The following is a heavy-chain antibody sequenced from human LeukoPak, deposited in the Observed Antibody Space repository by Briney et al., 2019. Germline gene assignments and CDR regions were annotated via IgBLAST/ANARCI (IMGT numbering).Heavy chain of an antibody. CDR3: ASRVVAASPGAFDI. J-gene: IGHJ3*02. CDR1: GGSISSSGYY. CDR2: IYYTGTT. V-gene: IGHV4-39*07. Sequence: SETLSLTCTVSGGSISSSGYYWGWIRQPPGKGLEWIGSIYYTGTTYYNPSLKSRVTISVGTSKNQFSLKLSSVTAADTAVYYCASRVVAASPGAFDIWGQGTMVTVSS. D-gene: IGHD2-15*01.